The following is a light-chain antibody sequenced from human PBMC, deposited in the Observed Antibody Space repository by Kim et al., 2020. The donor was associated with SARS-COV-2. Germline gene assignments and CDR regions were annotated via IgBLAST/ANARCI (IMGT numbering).Light chain of an antibody. CDR2: TAS. J-gene: IGKJ1*01. CDR3: QQSYKTPRT. V-gene: IGKV1-39*01. CDR1: ESITKY. Sequence: GDRVIIYCRASESITKYLNWYQQKPGRAPNLLIYTASSLQSGVPSRFSGSGYGTDFTLTISSLQPEDFATYYCQQSYKTPRTFGQGTKVDIK.